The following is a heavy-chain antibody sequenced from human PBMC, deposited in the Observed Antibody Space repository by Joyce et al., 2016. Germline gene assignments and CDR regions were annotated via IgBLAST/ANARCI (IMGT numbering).Heavy chain of an antibody. J-gene: IGHJ3*01. CDR3: ARGKAFDV. V-gene: IGHV3-7*01. Sequence: EVQLVESGGGLVQPGGSLRLSCAASGFTFSGNSMSWLRQAPGGGLEGVANIKQDGSAVYYLDSVKGRFTVSRDNARSLVHPQMVSLRVEDTALYYCARGKAFDVWGQGTMVTVSS. CDR2: IKQDGSAV. CDR1: GFTFSGNS.